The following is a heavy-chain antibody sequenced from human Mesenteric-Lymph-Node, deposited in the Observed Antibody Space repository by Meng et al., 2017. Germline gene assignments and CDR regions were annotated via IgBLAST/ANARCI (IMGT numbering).Heavy chain of an antibody. V-gene: IGHV3-21*01. CDR2: ISSSSNYI. CDR3: VRDSGYYDH. J-gene: IGHJ5*02. Sequence: GESLKISCAASGFTFSSYWMSWVRQAPGKGLQWVSSISSSSNYIYYADSVKGRFIVSRDNAKKAMYLQMNSLRAEDTAVYFCVRDSGYYDHWGQGTLVTVSS. CDR1: GFTFSSYW. D-gene: IGHD3-22*01.